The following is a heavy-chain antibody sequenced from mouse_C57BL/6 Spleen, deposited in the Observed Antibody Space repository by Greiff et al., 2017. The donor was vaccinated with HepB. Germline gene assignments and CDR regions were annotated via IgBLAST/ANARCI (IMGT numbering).Heavy chain of an antibody. CDR2: INPYNGDT. J-gene: IGHJ4*01. D-gene: IGHD1-1*01. CDR3: AREGSSSYYYAMDY. V-gene: IGHV1-20*01. Sequence: VQLQQPGAELVRPGSSVKLSCKASGYSFTGYFMNWVMQSHGKSLEWIGRINPYNGDTFYNQKFKGKATLTVDKSSSTAHMELRSLTSEDSAVYYCAREGSSSYYYAMDYWGQGTSVTVSS. CDR1: GYSFTGYF.